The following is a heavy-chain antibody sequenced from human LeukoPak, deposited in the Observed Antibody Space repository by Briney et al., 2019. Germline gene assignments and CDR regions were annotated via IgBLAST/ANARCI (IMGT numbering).Heavy chain of an antibody. CDR3: AKGVAVASPYYFDY. J-gene: IGHJ4*02. V-gene: IGHV3-23*01. CDR1: GFTFSTYA. Sequence: PGGSLRLSCAASGFTFSTYAMSWIRQAPGKGLEWVSTISGSGGNTYYADSVRGRFTISRDNSKNTLYLHINSLRAEDPAVYYCAKGVAVASPYYFDYWGQGTLVTVSS. CDR2: ISGSGGNT. D-gene: IGHD6-19*01.